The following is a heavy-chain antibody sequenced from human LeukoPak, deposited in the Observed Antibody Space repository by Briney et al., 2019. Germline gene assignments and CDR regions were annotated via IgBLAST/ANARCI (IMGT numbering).Heavy chain of an antibody. CDR1: GVSISSGGYY. CDR2: IYYSGST. Sequence: PSEALSLTCTVSGVSISSGGYYWSWIRQHPGQGLEWIGYIYYSGSTYYHPSLKTRVTISVDTSQNRFSLKLRSVTAADRAVDFSARNSARVNFDYWGEGNLVTTSP. V-gene: IGHV4-31*03. J-gene: IGHJ4*02. CDR3: ARNSARVNFDY. D-gene: IGHD5-18*01.